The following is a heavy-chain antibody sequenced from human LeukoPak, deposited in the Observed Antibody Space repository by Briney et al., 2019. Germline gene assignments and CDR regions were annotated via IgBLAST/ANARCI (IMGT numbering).Heavy chain of an antibody. V-gene: IGHV3-53*04. D-gene: IGHD3-22*01. CDR3: ARGRRIDSSGYYWFFDY. CDR1: GGSISSYY. CDR2: IYSGGST. Sequence: ETLSLTCTVSGGSISSYYWSWVRQAPGKGLEWVSVIYSGGSTYYADSVKGRFTISRHNSKNTLYLQMNSLRAEDTAVYYCARGRRIDSSGYYWFFDYWGQGTLVTVSS. J-gene: IGHJ4*02.